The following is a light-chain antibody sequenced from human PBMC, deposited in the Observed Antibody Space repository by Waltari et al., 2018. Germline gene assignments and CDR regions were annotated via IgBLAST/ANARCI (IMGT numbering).Light chain of an antibody. J-gene: IGKJ3*01. Sequence: DIQMTQSPSSLSASVGDRVTITCRASQGIRNYLAWYQQTPGKVPKLLIYAASTLQSGVPSRFRGSGSGTDFTLTISSLQPEDVATYYCQKYDSVPFTFGPGTKVDI. CDR2: AAS. CDR3: QKYDSVPFT. CDR1: QGIRNY. V-gene: IGKV1-27*01.